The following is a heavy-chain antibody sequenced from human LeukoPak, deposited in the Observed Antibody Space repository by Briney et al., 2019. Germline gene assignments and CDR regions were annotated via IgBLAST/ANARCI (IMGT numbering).Heavy chain of an antibody. CDR3: ARDQSGKWELLTGWWFDP. CDR2: ISSNGGSI. D-gene: IGHD1-26*01. CDR1: GYTFSDYA. Sequence: GGSVRLSCAASGYTFSDYAMHWVRQALGKELEYVSAISSNGGSIHYANSVKGRFTISRDNSKNTLYLQMNSLRAEDTAVYYCARDQSGKWELLTGWWFDPWGQGTLVTVSS. J-gene: IGHJ5*02. V-gene: IGHV3-64*01.